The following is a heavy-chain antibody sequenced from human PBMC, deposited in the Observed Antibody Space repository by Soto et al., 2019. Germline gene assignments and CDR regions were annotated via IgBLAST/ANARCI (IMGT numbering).Heavy chain of an antibody. V-gene: IGHV4-59*01. D-gene: IGHD2-15*01. CDR3: ARVAVDVYPRWFDS. J-gene: IGHJ5*02. CDR1: GGSISSYY. Sequence: SETLSLTCTVSGGSISSYYWSWIRQPPGKGLEWIGYIYYSGSTNYNPSLKSRVTISVDTSKNQFSLKLSSVTAADTAVYYCARVAVDVYPRWFDSWGQGTLVTVSS. CDR2: IYYSGST.